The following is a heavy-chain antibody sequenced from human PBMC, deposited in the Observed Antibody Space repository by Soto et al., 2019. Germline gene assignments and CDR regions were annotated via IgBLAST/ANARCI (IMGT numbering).Heavy chain of an antibody. V-gene: IGHV3-7*05. J-gene: IGHJ4*02. CDR1: GFSFTNYW. D-gene: IGHD6-19*01. CDR3: ARWGAVAGDFDY. CDR2: IKQDGSEK. Sequence: EVQLVESGGGLVQPGGSLRLSCAASGFSFTNYWMSWVRQTPGQGLEWVANIKQDGSEKYYVDSVKGRFTISRDNAKNSLFLQMNGLRIEDTAVYFCARWGAVAGDFDYWGQGTLVTVSS.